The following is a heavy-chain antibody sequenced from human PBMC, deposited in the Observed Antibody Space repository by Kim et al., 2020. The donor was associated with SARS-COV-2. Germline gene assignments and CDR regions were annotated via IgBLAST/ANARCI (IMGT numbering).Heavy chain of an antibody. V-gene: IGHV3-30*18. CDR1: GFTFSSYG. CDR3: AKDVGLYHDDMYD. J-gene: IGHJ4*01. CDR2: ITADGSDK. D-gene: IGHD3-22*01. Sequence: GGSLRLSCAASGFTFSSYGMHWVRQAPGKGLEWVSVITADGSDKNYADSVKGRFTISRDNSKNTLYLQMNSLRVEDTAVYYCAKDVGLYHDDMYDWCQGT.